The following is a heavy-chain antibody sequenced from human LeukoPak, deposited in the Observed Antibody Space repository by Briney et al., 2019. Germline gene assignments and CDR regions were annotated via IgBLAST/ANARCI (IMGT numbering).Heavy chain of an antibody. Sequence: GGSLRLSCAASGFTVSSTYMNWVRQAPGRGLEWVSIIYSGGSTYYAESVRGRFTTSRDNSKNTLYLQMNSLRAEDTALYYCARGDRRDGYRFDYWGQGTLVTVSS. CDR3: ARGDRRDGYRFDY. CDR2: IYSGGST. CDR1: GFTVSSTY. V-gene: IGHV3-53*01. D-gene: IGHD5-24*01. J-gene: IGHJ4*02.